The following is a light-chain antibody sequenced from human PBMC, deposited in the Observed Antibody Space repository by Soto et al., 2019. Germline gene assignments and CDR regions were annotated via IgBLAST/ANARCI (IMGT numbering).Light chain of an antibody. CDR3: QQRSNWPPYT. CDR1: QSVSNY. V-gene: IGKV3-11*01. J-gene: IGKJ2*01. Sequence: EVVLTQSPATLSLSPGERATLSCRASQSVSNYLAWYQQKSGQAPRLLIYDASNRATGIPARFSGSGSGTDFTLTISSLEPEDFAVYYCQQRSNWPPYTFGQGTKLEI. CDR2: DAS.